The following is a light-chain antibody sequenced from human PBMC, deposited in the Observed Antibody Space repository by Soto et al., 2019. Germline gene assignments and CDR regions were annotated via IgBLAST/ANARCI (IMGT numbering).Light chain of an antibody. CDR3: QQRSNWPPYT. CDR1: QSVSNY. V-gene: IGKV3-11*01. J-gene: IGKJ2*01. Sequence: EVVLTQSPATLSLSPGERATLSCRASQSVSNYLAWYQQKSGQAPRLLIYDASNRATGIPARFSGSGSGTDFTLTISSLEPEDFAVYYCQQRSNWPPYTFGQGTKLEI. CDR2: DAS.